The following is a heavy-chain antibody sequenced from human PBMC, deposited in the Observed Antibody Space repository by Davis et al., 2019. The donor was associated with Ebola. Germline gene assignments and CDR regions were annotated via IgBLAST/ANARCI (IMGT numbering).Heavy chain of an antibody. CDR2: IYYSGST. V-gene: IGHV4-59*01. Sequence: PSETLSLTCAVYGGSFSSYYWSWIRQPPGKGLEWIGYIYYSGSTNYNPSLKSRVTISVDTSKNQFSLKLSSVTAADTAVYYCARETHYAFDIWGQGTMVTVSS. CDR3: ARETHYAFDI. CDR1: GGSFSSYY. J-gene: IGHJ3*02.